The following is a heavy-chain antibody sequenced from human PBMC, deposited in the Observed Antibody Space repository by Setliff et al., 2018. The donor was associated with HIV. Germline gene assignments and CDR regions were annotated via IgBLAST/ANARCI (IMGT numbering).Heavy chain of an antibody. V-gene: IGHV3-15*01. J-gene: IGHJ4*02. CDR2: IKSKTDGGTT. CDR3: TKGCTYYDILTGRKTKDY. CDR1: GVTFSNAW. Sequence: GGSLRLSCVASGVTFSNAWMSWVRQAPGKGLEWVGRIKSKTDGGTTDYAAPVRGRFTVSRDYSKNTLFLQMNSLKAEDTAMYYCTKGCTYYDILTGRKTKDYWGQGTLVTVSS. D-gene: IGHD3-9*01.